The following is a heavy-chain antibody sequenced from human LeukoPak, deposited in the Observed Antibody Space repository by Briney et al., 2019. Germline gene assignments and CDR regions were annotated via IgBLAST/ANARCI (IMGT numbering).Heavy chain of an antibody. J-gene: IGHJ4*02. CDR2: ISWNSGSI. Sequence: GRSLRLSCAASGFTFDDYAMHWVRQAPGKGLEWVSGISWNSGSIGYADSVKGRFTISRDNAKNSLYLQMNSLRAEDTALYYCAKDTRHGYGEGRGFDYWGQGTLVTVSS. CDR3: AKDTRHGYGEGRGFDY. V-gene: IGHV3-9*01. D-gene: IGHD4-17*01. CDR1: GFTFDDYA.